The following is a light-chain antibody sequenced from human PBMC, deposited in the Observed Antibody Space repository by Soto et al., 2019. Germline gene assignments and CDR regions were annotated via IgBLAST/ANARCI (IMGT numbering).Light chain of an antibody. CDR3: SSYTSSSTPV. J-gene: IGLJ1*01. Sequence: QSVLTQPGSVSGSPGQSIAISCTGTSSDVGGYNYVSWYQQHPGKAPKLTIYEVSNRPSGVSNRFSGSKSGNTASLTISGLQAEDEAEYYCSSYTSSSTPVFGTGTKVTVL. CDR2: EVS. CDR1: SSDVGGYNY. V-gene: IGLV2-14*01.